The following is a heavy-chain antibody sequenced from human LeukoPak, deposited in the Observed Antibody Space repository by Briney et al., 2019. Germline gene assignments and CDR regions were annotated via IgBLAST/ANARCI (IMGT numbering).Heavy chain of an antibody. CDR1: SGSFSGYY. CDR3: ARVVSGSYRLDY. Sequence: SETLSLTCAVYSGSFSGYYWSWIRQPPGKGLEWIGEINHSGSTNYNPSLKSRVTISVDTSKNQFSLKLSSVTAADTAVYYCARVVSGSYRLDYWGQGTLVTVSS. D-gene: IGHD1-26*01. J-gene: IGHJ4*02. V-gene: IGHV4-34*01. CDR2: INHSGST.